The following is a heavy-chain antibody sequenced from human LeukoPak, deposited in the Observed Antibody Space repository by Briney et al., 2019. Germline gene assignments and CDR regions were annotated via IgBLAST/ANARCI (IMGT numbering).Heavy chain of an antibody. CDR1: GGSISGYY. V-gene: IGHV4-59*08. CDR2: IYYSGNS. CDR3: ARVRAYNSGGGLALDN. D-gene: IGHD6-25*01. Sequence: SETLSLTCTVSGGSISGYYWSWIRQPPGKGLEWIGYIYYSGNSNYNPSLKSRVTISVDTSKNQFSLELSSVTAADTAVYYCARVRAYNSGGGLALDNWGQGTLVTVSS. J-gene: IGHJ4*02.